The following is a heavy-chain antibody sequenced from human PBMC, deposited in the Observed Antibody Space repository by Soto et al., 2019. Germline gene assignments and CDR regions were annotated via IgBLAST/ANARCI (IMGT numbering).Heavy chain of an antibody. J-gene: IGHJ4*02. D-gene: IGHD3-22*01. CDR2: VTSSSSSM. CDR3: AREADFASSGYVLDY. V-gene: IGHV3-21*01. CDR1: GFTFSSYA. Sequence: PGGSLRLSCAASGFTFSSYAMSWVRQAPGKGLEWVSSVTSSSSSMLYADSVKGRFTISRDDAKDSLFLQMNSLRADDTAVYYCAREADFASSGYVLDYWGQGTLVTVS.